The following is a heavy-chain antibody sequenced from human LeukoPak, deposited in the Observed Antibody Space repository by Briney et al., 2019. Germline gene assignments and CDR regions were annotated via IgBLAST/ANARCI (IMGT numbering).Heavy chain of an antibody. J-gene: IGHJ6*02. D-gene: IGHD5-18*01. CDR1: GYTITGYY. CDR3: ARGLRRVDTAMVPPGRYYYYGMDV. CDR2: IIPIFGTA. V-gene: IGHV1-69*13. Sequence: SVKVSCKASGYTITGYYLHWVRQAPGQGLEWMGGIIPIFGTANYAQKFQGRVTITADESTSTAYMELSSLRSEDTAVYYCARGLRRVDTAMVPPGRYYYYGMDVWGQGTTVTVSS.